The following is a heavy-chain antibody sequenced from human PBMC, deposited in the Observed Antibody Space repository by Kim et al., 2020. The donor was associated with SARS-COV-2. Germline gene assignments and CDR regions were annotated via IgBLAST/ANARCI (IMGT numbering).Heavy chain of an antibody. CDR1: GFTVSSNY. V-gene: IGHV3-53*01. D-gene: IGHD3-9*01. CDR2: IYSGGST. Sequence: GGSLRLSCAASGFTVSSNYMSWVRQAPGKGLEWVSVIYSGGSTYYADSVKGRFTISRDNSKNTLYLQMNSLRAEDTAVYYCARATPPYYDILTGYYRGGWFDPWGQGTLVTVSS. J-gene: IGHJ5*02. CDR3: ARATPPYYDILTGYYRGGWFDP.